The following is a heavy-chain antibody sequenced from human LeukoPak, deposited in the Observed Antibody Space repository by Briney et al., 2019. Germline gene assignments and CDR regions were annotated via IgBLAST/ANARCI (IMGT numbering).Heavy chain of an antibody. J-gene: IGHJ6*02. CDR3: XXXXDHYYDGMDV. CDR1: GFTFSIYA. Sequence: GGSLRLSCAASGFTFSIYAMSWVRQAPGKGLEWVSVISGGGARTYYADSVKGRFTISRDNSENTLYLQMNSLRAEDTALYYCXXXXDHYYDGMDVWGQGTTVTVSS. V-gene: IGHV3-23*01. CDR2: ISGGGART.